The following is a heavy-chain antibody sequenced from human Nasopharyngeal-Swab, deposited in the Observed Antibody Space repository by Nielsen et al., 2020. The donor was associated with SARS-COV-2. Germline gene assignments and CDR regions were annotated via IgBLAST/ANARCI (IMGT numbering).Heavy chain of an antibody. D-gene: IGHD3-3*01. V-gene: IGHV3-21*01. Sequence: GGSLRLSCAASGFTFSSYSMNWVRQAPGKGLEWVSSISSSSSYIYYADSVKGRFTISRDNAKNSLYLQMNSLRAEDTAVYYCASFFGVVTGGGYYGMDVWGQGTTVTVSS. CDR1: GFTFSSYS. CDR2: ISSSSSYI. J-gene: IGHJ6*02. CDR3: ASFFGVVTGGGYYGMDV.